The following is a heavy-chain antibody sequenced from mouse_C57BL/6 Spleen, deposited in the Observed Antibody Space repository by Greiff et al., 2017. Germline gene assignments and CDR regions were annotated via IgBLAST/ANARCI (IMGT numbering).Heavy chain of an antibody. CDR3: ALYYGNPLAY. D-gene: IGHD2-1*01. Sequence: DVKLQESGPELVKPGASVKMSCKASGYTFTDYNMHWVKQSHGKSLEWIGYINPNNGGTSYNQKFKGKATLTVNKSSSTAYMELRSLTSEDSAVYYCALYYGNPLAYWGQGTLVTVSA. CDR2: INPNNGGT. J-gene: IGHJ3*01. V-gene: IGHV1-22*01. CDR1: GYTFTDYN.